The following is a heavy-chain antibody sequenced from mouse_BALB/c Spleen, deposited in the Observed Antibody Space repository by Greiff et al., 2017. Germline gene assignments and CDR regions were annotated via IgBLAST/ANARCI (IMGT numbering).Heavy chain of an antibody. J-gene: IGHJ2*01. CDR1: GFTFSSYA. CDR2: ISSGGST. Sequence: EVKVVDSGGGLVKPGGSLKLSCAASGFTFSSYAMSWVRQTPEKRLEWVASISSGGSTYYPDSVKGRFTISRDNARNILYLQMSSLRSEDTAMYYCARGYGYPDYWGQGTTLTVSS. D-gene: IGHD1-2*01. CDR3: ARGYGYPDY. V-gene: IGHV5-6-5*01.